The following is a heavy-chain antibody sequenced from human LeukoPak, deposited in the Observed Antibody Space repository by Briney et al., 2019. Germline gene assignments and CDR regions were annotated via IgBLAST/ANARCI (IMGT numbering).Heavy chain of an antibody. CDR2: INHSGST. CDR1: GGSFSGYY. J-gene: IGHJ6*03. D-gene: IGHD4-11*01. V-gene: IGHV4-34*01. CDR3: ATSLTTVTHYYYYMDV. Sequence: SETLSLTCAVSGGSFSGYYWSWIRQSPGKGLEWIGEINHSGSTNYNPSLKGRVTISVDTSKNQFSLKLSSVTAADTAVYYCATSLTTVTHYYYYMDVWGKGTTVTISS.